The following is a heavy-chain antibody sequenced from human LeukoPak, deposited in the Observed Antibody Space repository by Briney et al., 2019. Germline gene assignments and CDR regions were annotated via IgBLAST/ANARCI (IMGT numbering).Heavy chain of an antibody. CDR3: ARVLWFGELSYVVRDYYFDY. V-gene: IGHV4-4*02. Sequence: PSETLSLTCAVSGGSISSSNWWSWVRQPPGKGLEWIGEIYHSGSTNYNPSLKSRVTISVDKSKNQFSLKLSSVTAADTAVYYCARVLWFGELSYVVRDYYFDYWGQGTLVTVSS. CDR2: IYHSGST. J-gene: IGHJ4*02. CDR1: GGSISSSNW. D-gene: IGHD3-10*01.